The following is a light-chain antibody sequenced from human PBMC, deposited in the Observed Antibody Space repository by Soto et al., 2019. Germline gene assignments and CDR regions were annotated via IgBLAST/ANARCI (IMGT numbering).Light chain of an antibody. CDR2: GAS. V-gene: IGKV3-20*01. Sequence: DIVMTPSPDAPSVFHDADATTTCIAGPSVSSSYLAGYQQKPGQAPRLLINGASSTATGITDRFSGSGCGTDLTLTISRLEPEDVAVYYCRQYYSSRSLTFGGGTKVDIK. CDR1: PSVSSSY. CDR3: RQYYSSRSLT. J-gene: IGKJ4*01.